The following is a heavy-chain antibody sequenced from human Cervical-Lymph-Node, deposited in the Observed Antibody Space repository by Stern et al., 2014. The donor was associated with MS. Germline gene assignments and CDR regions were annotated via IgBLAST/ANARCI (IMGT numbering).Heavy chain of an antibody. Sequence: EVHLVESGAEVKKPGESLKISCKGSGYSFANFWIGWVRQMPGKGLEWMGIIYPGDSETRKSTSFRGQVTISADKSISTAYLQWSSLKASDTAMYYCARLARPDYAYWGQGTLVTVSS. V-gene: IGHV5-51*01. CDR1: GYSFANFW. CDR3: ARLARPDYAY. CDR2: IYPGDSET. J-gene: IGHJ4*02. D-gene: IGHD4-17*01.